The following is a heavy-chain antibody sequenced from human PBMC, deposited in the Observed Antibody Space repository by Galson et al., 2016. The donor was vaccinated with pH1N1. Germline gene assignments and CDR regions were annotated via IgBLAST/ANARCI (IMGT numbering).Heavy chain of an antibody. D-gene: IGHD3-22*01. CDR3: TTDDYDNGGYEGGRAFDY. J-gene: IGHJ4*02. CDR1: GFTFSNVW. CDR2: IKSKTDGGTT. V-gene: IGHV3-15*01. Sequence: LRLSCAASGFTFSNVWMSWVRQAPGKGLEWVGRIKSKTDGGTTDYATPVKGRFTISRDESKNTLYLQMNSLKTEDTAVYYCTTDDYDNGGYEGGRAFDYWGQGTLVTVSS.